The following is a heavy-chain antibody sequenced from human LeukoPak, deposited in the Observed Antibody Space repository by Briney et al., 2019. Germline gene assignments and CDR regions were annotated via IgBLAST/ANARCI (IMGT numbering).Heavy chain of an antibody. CDR3: ARTYYYGSGSYGGYYYYGMDV. Sequence: GGSLRLSCAASGFTFSSYWMHWVRQAPGKGLVWVSRINSDGSSTSYADSVKGRFTISRDNAKNTLYLQMNSLRAEDTAVYYCARTYYYGSGSYGGYYYYGMDVWGKGTTVTVSS. V-gene: IGHV3-74*01. J-gene: IGHJ6*04. D-gene: IGHD3-10*01. CDR1: GFTFSSYW. CDR2: INSDGSST.